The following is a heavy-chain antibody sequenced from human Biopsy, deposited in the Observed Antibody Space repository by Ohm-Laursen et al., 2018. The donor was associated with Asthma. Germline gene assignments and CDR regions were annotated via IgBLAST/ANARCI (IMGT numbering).Heavy chain of an antibody. CDR2: IHYSGST. CDR3: ARASVAASSNWFDP. CDR1: GASIKTDDHY. J-gene: IGHJ5*02. Sequence: PSDTLSLTCIVSGASIKTDDHYWSWLRQPPGKGLKWFGFIHYSGSTSYNPSLKGGVTISVDTSKNQFSLKLSSVTAADTAVYYCARASVAASSNWFDPWGQGTLVTVSS. V-gene: IGHV4-30-4*02. D-gene: IGHD6-19*01.